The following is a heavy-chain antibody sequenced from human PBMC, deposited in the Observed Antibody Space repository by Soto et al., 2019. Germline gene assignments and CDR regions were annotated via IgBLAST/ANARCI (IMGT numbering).Heavy chain of an antibody. Sequence: QVQLVQSGAEVKKPGSSVKVSCKASGGTFSSYTISWVRQAPGQGLEWMGRIIPILGIANYAQKFQGRVTITADKSTSRAYMELSRLRSKDTAVYYCLNIPHYWSHGTLITVSS. CDR1: GGTFSSYT. V-gene: IGHV1-69*02. CDR2: IIPILGIA. CDR3: LNIPHY. J-gene: IGHJ4*01.